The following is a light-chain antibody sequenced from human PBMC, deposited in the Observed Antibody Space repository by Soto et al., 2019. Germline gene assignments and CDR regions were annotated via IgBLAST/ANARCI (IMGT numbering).Light chain of an antibody. V-gene: IGKV3-20*01. CDR1: HTITRNF. J-gene: IGKJ3*01. Sequence: EIVFTQSPGTLSLSPGERATLSCRASHTITRNFLAWYQQKPGQAPRLLLYGASSRATGIPDRFSGGGSETDFTLTISRLEPEDFAVYYCQQYGNSPPFTFGPGTKVDIK. CDR2: GAS. CDR3: QQYGNSPPFT.